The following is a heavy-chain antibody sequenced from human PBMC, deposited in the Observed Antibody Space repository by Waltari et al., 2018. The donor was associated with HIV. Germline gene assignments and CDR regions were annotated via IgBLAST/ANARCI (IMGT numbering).Heavy chain of an antibody. D-gene: IGHD5-18*01. Sequence: VQLVQSGAEVKKPGSSVKVSGKASGGTFSSDAISWVRQAPGQGLEGMGRISPIFGAANYAQKFQGRVTITADESASTAYVELSSLRSEDTAVYYWSRGGYSYGYVSYYYGMDVWGQGTTVTVSS. CDR1: GGTFSSDA. CDR2: ISPIFGAA. V-gene: IGHV1-69*18. CDR3: SRGGYSYGYVSYYYGMDV. J-gene: IGHJ6*02.